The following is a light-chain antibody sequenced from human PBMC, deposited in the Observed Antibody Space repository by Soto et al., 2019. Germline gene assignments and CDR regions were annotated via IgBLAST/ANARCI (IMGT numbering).Light chain of an antibody. Sequence: SYELTQPPSVSVSPGQTASITCSGDKLGDKYACWYQQKPGQSPVLVIYQDSKRPSGIPGRFSGSNSGNTATLTIGGTQAMDEADYYCQAWDSSTAGVFGTGTKLTVL. V-gene: IGLV3-1*01. CDR2: QDS. J-gene: IGLJ1*01. CDR3: QAWDSSTAGV. CDR1: KLGDKY.